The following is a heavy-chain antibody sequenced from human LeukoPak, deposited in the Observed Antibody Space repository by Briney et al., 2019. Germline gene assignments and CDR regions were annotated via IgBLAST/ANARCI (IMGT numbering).Heavy chain of an antibody. CDR3: ASRVEYYYDSSGYYYFDY. D-gene: IGHD3-22*01. CDR1: GGSFSGYY. Sequence: SETLSLTCAVYGGSFSGYYWSWIRQPPGEGLEWIGEINHSGSTNYNPSLKSRVTISVDTSKNQFSLKLSSVTAADTAVYYCASRVEYYYDSSGYYYFDYWGQGTLVTVSS. J-gene: IGHJ4*02. CDR2: INHSGST. V-gene: IGHV4-34*01.